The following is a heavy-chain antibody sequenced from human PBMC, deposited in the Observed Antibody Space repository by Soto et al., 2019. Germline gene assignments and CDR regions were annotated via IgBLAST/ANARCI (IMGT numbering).Heavy chain of an antibody. V-gene: IGHV3-9*01. D-gene: IGHD3-16*01. CDR2: ISWNSGAI. Sequence: PGGSLRLSCTTSGFTFDDYTMHWVRQPPGKGLEWVSGISWNSGAINYADSVKGRFSISRDNAESSLYLQMNSLRPEDTALYYCAKDIGGSGVHDSWGQGTLVTVSS. J-gene: IGHJ4*02. CDR3: AKDIGGSGVHDS. CDR1: GFTFDDYT.